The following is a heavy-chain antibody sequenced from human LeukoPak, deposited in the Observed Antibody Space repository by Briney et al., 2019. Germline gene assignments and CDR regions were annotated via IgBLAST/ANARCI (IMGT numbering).Heavy chain of an antibody. CDR3: ANDGEVAGIWYAFEV. J-gene: IGHJ3*01. D-gene: IGHD6-19*01. CDR1: GFIFSDHY. Sequence: GGSLRLSCAASGFIFSDHYMNWVRQAPGKGLEWVGRSRNKLNGHSAEYAASVKGRFTISRDDSSNSVYLQMNSLKTEDTAIYFCANDGEVAGIWYAFEVAGQGTMVTVSS. V-gene: IGHV3-72*01. CDR2: SRNKLNGHSA.